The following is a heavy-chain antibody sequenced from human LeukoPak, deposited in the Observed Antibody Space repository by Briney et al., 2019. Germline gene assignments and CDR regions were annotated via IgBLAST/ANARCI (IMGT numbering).Heavy chain of an antibody. CDR2: IKSKTDGGAT. Sequence: GGSLRLSCAASRFTLSNAWMTWLRQAPGKELEWVGRIKSKTDGGATDYAAPVKGRFTISRDDSKNTLYLQMNSLKTECTAVYYCTTKHYYGSGVFDYWGQGTLVTVSS. J-gene: IGHJ4*02. CDR1: RFTLSNAW. D-gene: IGHD3-10*01. CDR3: TTKHYYGSGVFDY. V-gene: IGHV3-15*01.